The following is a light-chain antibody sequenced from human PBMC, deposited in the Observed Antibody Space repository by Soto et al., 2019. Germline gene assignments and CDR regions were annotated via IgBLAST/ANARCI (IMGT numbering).Light chain of an antibody. J-gene: IGLJ2*01. CDR2: DVG. CDR1: SSDVGGYTY. Sequence: QSALTQPASVSGSPGQSITISCTGTSSDVGGYTYVSWYQHHPGKAPKLLIYDVGNRPSGVSNRFSGSKSGNTASLTISALQAEDEADYSCSSYTSSSTVVFGGGTKLTVL. V-gene: IGLV2-14*03. CDR3: SSYTSSSTVV.